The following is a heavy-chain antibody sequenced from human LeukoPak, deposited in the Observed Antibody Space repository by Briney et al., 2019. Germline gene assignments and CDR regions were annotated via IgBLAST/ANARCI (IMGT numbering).Heavy chain of an antibody. Sequence: SETLSLTCTVSGGSISSYYWSWIRQPPGKGLEWIGYIYYSGSTNYNPSLKSRVTISVDTSKNQFSLKLSSVTAADTAVYYCARDPGRRYGMDVWGQGTTVTVSS. CDR1: GGSISSYY. CDR2: IYYSGST. V-gene: IGHV4-59*01. CDR3: ARDPGRRYGMDV. J-gene: IGHJ6*02.